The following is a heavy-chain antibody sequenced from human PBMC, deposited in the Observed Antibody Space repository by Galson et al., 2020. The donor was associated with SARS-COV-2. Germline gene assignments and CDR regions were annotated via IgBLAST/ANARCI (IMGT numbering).Heavy chain of an antibody. J-gene: IGHJ6*02. CDR2: ISGSGGST. CDR3: AKWTIAVAYWYGMDV. D-gene: IGHD6-19*01. V-gene: IGHV3-23*01. Sequence: GESLKISCAASGFTFSSYAMSWVRQAPGKGLEWVSAISGSGGSTYYADSVKGRFTISRDNSKNTLYLQMNSLRAEDTAVYYCAKWTIAVAYWYGMDVWAQGTTVTVSS. CDR1: GFTFSSYA.